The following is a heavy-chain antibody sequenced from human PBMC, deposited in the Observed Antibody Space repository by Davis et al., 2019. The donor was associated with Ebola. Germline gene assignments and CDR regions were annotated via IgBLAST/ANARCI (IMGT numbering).Heavy chain of an antibody. J-gene: IGHJ4*02. Sequence: GESLKISCAASGFTFSDSWMSWVRQSPGKGLEWVATIVPHGDKTYYLGSVRGRFTISRDNSKNSLYLQMDSLRAEDTAVYYCARGIYSSSWYGAYWGQGTLVTVSS. D-gene: IGHD6-13*01. CDR2: IVPHGDKT. CDR3: ARGIYSSSWYGAY. V-gene: IGHV3-7*03. CDR1: GFTFSDSW.